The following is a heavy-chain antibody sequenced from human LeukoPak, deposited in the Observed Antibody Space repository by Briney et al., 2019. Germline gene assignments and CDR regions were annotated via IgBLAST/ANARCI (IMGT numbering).Heavy chain of an antibody. CDR1: GFTFSSYA. CDR2: ISYDGSNK. Sequence: PGRSLRLSCAASGFTFSSYAMHWVRQAPGKGLEWVAVISYDGSNKYYADSVKGRFTISRDNSKNTLYLQMNSLRAEDTAVYYCARAFDGAHAFDIWGQGTMVTVSS. D-gene: IGHD5-24*01. CDR3: ARAFDGAHAFDI. J-gene: IGHJ3*02. V-gene: IGHV3-30-3*01.